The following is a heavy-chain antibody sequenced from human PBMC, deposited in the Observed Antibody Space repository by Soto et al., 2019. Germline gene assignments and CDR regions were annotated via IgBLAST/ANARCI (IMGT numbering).Heavy chain of an antibody. J-gene: IGHJ4*02. CDR3: ARGKDGSDYYFDS. CDR1: GDTCSDYT. Sequence: QVQLVPSGAEVTKPGSSVKVSCKAAGDTCSDYTISWVRQAPGPGLEWMGGIVPIFGKPNYTQKFQGRVTITADESTTTAYMELSSLRSEDTATYYCARGKDGSDYYFDSWGQGTLVTVSS. V-gene: IGHV1-69*01. D-gene: IGHD3-22*01. CDR2: IVPIFGKP.